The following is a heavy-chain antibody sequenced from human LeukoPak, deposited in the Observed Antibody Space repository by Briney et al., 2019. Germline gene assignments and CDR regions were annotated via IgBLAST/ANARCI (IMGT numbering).Heavy chain of an antibody. CDR1: GYTFIDYY. J-gene: IGHJ4*02. Sequence: ASVKVSCKASGYTFIDYYIHWVRQVPGQGLEWMGRINPNSGGSNYAQNFQGRVTMTRDTSISTAYMELSRLRSDDTAVYYCARDLPSTSNWELDYWGQGTLVTVSS. CDR2: INPNSGGS. D-gene: IGHD7-27*01. CDR3: ARDLPSTSNWELDY. V-gene: IGHV1-2*06.